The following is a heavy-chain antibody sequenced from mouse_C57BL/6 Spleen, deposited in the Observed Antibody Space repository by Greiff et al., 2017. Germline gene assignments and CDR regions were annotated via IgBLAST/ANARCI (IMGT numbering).Heavy chain of an antibody. D-gene: IGHD2-3*01. Sequence: VQLQQSGSELRSPGSSVKLSCKDFDSEVFPIAYMSWVRQKPGHGFEWIGGILPLIGSTIYGEKVEDKATWDAETLSNTAYLELNSLTSEDSAIYYCARMRVTTSDFDVWGTGTTVTVSS. CDR3: ARMRVTTSDFDV. CDR2: ILPLIGST. V-gene: IGHV15-2*01. J-gene: IGHJ1*03. CDR1: DSEVFPIAY.